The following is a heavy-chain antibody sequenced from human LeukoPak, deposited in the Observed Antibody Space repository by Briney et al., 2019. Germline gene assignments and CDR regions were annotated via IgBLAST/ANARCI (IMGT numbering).Heavy chain of an antibody. CDR3: ARYGNGAWLGHYAFDM. CDR2: ISYDGSNK. CDR1: GFTFSSYG. J-gene: IGHJ3*02. Sequence: GGSLRLSCAASGFTFSSYGMHWVRQAPGKGLEWVAVISYDGSNKYYADSVKGRFTISRDNSKNTLYLQMNSLRAEDTAVYYCARYGNGAWLGHYAFDMWGQGTMVTVSS. D-gene: IGHD6-19*01. V-gene: IGHV3-30*03.